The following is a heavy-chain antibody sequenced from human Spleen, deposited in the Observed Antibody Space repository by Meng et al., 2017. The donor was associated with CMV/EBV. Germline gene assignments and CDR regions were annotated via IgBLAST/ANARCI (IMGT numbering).Heavy chain of an antibody. CDR1: GGTFGRYA. J-gene: IGHJ6*02. Sequence: SVKVSCKASGGTFGRYAVSWVRQAPGQGLEWMGGIIPIFGTANYAQKFQGRVTITTDESTSTAYMELSSLRSEDTAVYYCARDTSSTLGYYYYGMDVWGQGTTVTASS. D-gene: IGHD2-2*01. CDR2: IIPIFGTA. V-gene: IGHV1-69*05. CDR3: ARDTSSTLGYYYYGMDV.